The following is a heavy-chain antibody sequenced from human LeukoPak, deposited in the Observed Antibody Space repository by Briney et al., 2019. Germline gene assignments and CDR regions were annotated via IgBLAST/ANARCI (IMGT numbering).Heavy chain of an antibody. D-gene: IGHD3-3*01. Sequence: DSVKLSCKVSGYTITSYGIRWVRQAPGQGLEWMGWISAYNGNTNYAQTLQGRVTMTTDTSTSPAYMELRSLRSADTAVYYCARHHSVLYYDFWSQLTGIDYWGQETLVTLSS. CDR1: GYTITSYG. V-gene: IGHV1-18*01. J-gene: IGHJ4*02. CDR2: ISAYNGNT. CDR3: ARHHSVLYYDFWSQLTGIDY.